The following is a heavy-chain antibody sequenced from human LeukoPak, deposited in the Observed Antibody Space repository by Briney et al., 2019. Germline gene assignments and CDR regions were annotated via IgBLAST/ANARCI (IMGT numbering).Heavy chain of an antibody. Sequence: GGSLRLSCAASGFTFSSHGMSWVRQAPGKGLERVSTISGSGGYTYYADSVKGRFTISRDNSKNTLYLQMNSLRAEDTAVYYCAKVTYGSGTYGAFDSWGQGTLVTVSS. CDR3: AKVTYGSGTYGAFDS. V-gene: IGHV3-23*01. CDR2: ISGSGGYT. D-gene: IGHD3-10*01. J-gene: IGHJ4*02. CDR1: GFTFSSHG.